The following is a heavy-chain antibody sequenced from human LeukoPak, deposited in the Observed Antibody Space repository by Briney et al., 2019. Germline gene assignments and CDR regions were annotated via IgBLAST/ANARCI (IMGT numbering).Heavy chain of an antibody. CDR2: ISRGGGST. D-gene: IGHD1-1*01. V-gene: IGHV3-23*01. CDR1: GFTFSNYA. J-gene: IGHJ4*02. Sequence: GGSLRLSCAASGFTFSNYAMCWVRQAPGKGLEWVSGISRGGGSTYYADSVKGRFTISRDTSIDTLYLQMNSLRADDTAVYYYAKEVRPNDHWGQGTLVTVSS. CDR3: AKEVRPNDH.